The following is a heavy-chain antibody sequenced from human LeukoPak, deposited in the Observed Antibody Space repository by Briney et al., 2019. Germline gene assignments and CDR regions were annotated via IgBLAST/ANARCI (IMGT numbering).Heavy chain of an antibody. D-gene: IGHD1-7*01. J-gene: IGHJ5*02. CDR3: ARVNWNYEWFDP. CDR1: GGTFSSYA. Sequence: SVKVSCKASGGTFSSYAISWVRQAPGQGLEWMGGIIPIFGTANYAQKFQGRVTITADESTSTAYMELSSLRSEDTAVYYCARVNWNYEWFDPWGQGTLVTVSS. CDR2: IIPIFGTA. V-gene: IGHV1-69*13.